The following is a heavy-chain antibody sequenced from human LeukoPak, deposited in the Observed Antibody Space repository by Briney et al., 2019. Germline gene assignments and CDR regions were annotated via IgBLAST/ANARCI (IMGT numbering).Heavy chain of an antibody. CDR1: GGSFSGSY. Sequence: SETLSLTCTVYGGSFSGSYCSWIRQPPGKGLEWIGEIHHSGSTNYNPSLKSRFTISVDTSKNQFSLKLSSVTAADTAVYYCARRFGGDFEYYFDYWGQGTLVTVSS. V-gene: IGHV4-34*01. D-gene: IGHD2-21*02. CDR3: ARRFGGDFEYYFDY. J-gene: IGHJ4*02. CDR2: IHHSGST.